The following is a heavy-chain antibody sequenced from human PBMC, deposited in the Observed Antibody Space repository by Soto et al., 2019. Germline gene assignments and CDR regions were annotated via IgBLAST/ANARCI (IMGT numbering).Heavy chain of an antibody. D-gene: IGHD2-2*01. CDR3: ARYARTPDF. J-gene: IGHJ4*02. V-gene: IGHV4-59*01. Sequence: QVQLQESGPGLVKPSETLSLTCTVSGASITSSYWTWFRQPPGQGLESIGYIYYTGDTNTNPSLTSRVTISIDTPKNHFSLKLSSVTAADTAVYYCARYARTPDFWGQGTLVTVSS. CDR1: GASITSSY. CDR2: IYYTGDT.